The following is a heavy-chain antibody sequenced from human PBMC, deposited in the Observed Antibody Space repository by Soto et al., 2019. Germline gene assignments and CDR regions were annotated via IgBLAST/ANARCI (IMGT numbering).Heavy chain of an antibody. V-gene: IGHV4-31*03. CDR1: GGSISSGGYY. CDR2: IYYSGST. D-gene: IGHD4-17*01. Sequence: SETLSLTCTVSGGSISSGGYYWSWIRQHPGKGLEWIGYIYYSGSTYYNPSLKSRVTISVDTSKNQFSLKLSSVTAADTAVYYCARDGATVTTYFDYWGQGTLVTVSS. CDR3: ARDGATVTTYFDY. J-gene: IGHJ4*02.